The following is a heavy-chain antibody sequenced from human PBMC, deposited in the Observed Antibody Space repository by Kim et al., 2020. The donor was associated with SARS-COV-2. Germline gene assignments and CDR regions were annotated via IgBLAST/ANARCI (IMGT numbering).Heavy chain of an antibody. CDR1: ISRSSC. CDR2: VDDRGTT. Sequence: ISRSSCWSWVSQPAGKGLAWIGGVDDRGTTSYKVSLKMRVTIPVDKSNNQFSLGLNSVSAADPADYYCARGVSSAWTLRAWFDPWGQGTLAT. V-gene: IGHV4-4*02. J-gene: IGHJ5*02. CDR3: ARGVSSAWTLRAWFDP. D-gene: IGHD3-22*01.